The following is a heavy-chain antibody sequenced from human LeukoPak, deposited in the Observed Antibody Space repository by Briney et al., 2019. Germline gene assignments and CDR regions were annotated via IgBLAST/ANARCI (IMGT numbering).Heavy chain of an antibody. CDR2: ISYDGSNK. CDR1: GFTFSSYA. V-gene: IGHV3-30-3*01. J-gene: IGHJ4*02. D-gene: IGHD5-18*01. CDR3: ARASGYHFDY. Sequence: GGSLRLSCAASGFTFSSYAMHWVRQAPGKGLEWVAVISYDGSNKYYADSVKGRFTISRDNSKNTLYLQMNSLRAEDTAVYYCARASGYHFDYWGQGTLVTVSS.